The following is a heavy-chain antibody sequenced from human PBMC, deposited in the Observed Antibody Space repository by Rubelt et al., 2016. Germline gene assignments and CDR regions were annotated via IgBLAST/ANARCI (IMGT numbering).Heavy chain of an antibody. D-gene: IGHD3-10*01. V-gene: IGHV4-59*12. J-gene: IGHJ5*02. CDR3: AKNEYYYGSGRWFDP. CDR1: GGSISSYY. Sequence: QVQLQESGPGLVKPSETLSLTCTVSGGSISSYYWSWIRQPPGKGLEWIGYIYYRGATNYNPSLNGRCTIPLDTAKNQFSLKLSSGTAADTAVYYCAKNEYYYGSGRWFDPRGQGTLVTVSS. CDR2: IYYRGAT.